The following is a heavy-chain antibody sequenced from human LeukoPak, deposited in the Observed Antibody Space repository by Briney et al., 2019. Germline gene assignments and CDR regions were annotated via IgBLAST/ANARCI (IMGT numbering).Heavy chain of an antibody. CDR3: ARGYDFWSGLFDY. V-gene: IGHV4-59*01. D-gene: IGHD3-3*01. J-gene: IGHJ4*02. CDR1: GGSISSYY. CDR2: IYYSGST. Sequence: PSETLSLTCTVSGGSISSYYWSWIRQPPGKGQEWIGYIYYSGSTNYNPSLKSRVTISVDTSKNQFSLKLSSVTAADTAVYYCARGYDFWSGLFDYWGQGTLVTVSS.